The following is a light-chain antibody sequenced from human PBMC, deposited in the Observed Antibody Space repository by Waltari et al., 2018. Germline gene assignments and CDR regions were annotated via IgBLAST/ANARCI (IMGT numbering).Light chain of an antibody. CDR3: ASWDDSLNGHWV. CDR1: SPNFRAGYA. Sequence: QSVLTQPPSVPGAPGQRVTISCTGTSPNFRAGYAVHWYQQLPGLATKLLIYRSDQRPSGVPDRFSASKTGTSASLAISGLQSEDEADYFCASWDDSLNGHWVFGGGTKVTVL. CDR2: RSD. J-gene: IGLJ3*02. V-gene: IGLV1-40*01.